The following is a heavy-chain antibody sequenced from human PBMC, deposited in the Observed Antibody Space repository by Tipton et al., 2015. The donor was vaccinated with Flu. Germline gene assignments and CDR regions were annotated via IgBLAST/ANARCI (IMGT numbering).Heavy chain of an antibody. D-gene: IGHD4-23*01. V-gene: IGHV4-59*08. Sequence: TLSLTCTVSGDSMGTYSWSWIRQPPGKGLEWIGYTTYSGTTSYNPSLQSRVSISIDTSKNQFSLKLSSVTAADTAVYYCATEYRGGGNRYYFDYWGQGTLVTVSS. CDR3: ATEYRGGGNRYYFDY. J-gene: IGHJ4*02. CDR2: TTYSGTT. CDR1: GDSMGTYS.